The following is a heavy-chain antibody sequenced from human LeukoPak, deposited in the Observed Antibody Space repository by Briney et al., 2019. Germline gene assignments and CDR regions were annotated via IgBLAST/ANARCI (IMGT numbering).Heavy chain of an antibody. V-gene: IGHV3-33*01. CDR1: GFTFSSYG. J-gene: IGHJ6*04. D-gene: IGHD3-10*01. CDR3: ARRRGSGSYYRYYYYGMDV. CDR2: IWYDGSNK. Sequence: GGSLRLSCAASGFTFSSYGMHWVRQALGKGLEWVAVIWYDGSNKYYADSVKGRFTISRDNSKNMAYLQMNSLRAEDTAVYYCARRRGSGSYYRYYYYGMDVWGKGTTVTVSS.